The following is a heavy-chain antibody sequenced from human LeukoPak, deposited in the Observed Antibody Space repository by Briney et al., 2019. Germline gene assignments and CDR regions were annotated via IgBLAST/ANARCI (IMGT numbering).Heavy chain of an antibody. D-gene: IGHD3-10*01. CDR2: IYTSGST. CDR1: GGSISSYY. CDR3: ARNYYYGSNWFDP. Sequence: SENLSLTCTVSGGSISSYYWSWIRQPAGKGLEWIGRIYTSGSTNYNPSLKSRVTMSVDTSKNQFSLKLSSVTAADKAVYYCARNYYYGSNWFDPWGQGTLVTVSS. J-gene: IGHJ5*02. V-gene: IGHV4-4*07.